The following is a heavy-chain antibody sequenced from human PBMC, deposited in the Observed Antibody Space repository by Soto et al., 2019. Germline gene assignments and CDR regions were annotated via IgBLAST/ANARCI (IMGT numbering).Heavy chain of an antibody. CDR2: IIPIFGTA. V-gene: IGHV1-69*13. J-gene: IGHJ6*02. CDR1: GGTFSSYA. D-gene: IGHD6-13*01. CDR3: AEDLAAASDV. Sequence: GASVKVSCKASGGTFSSYAISWVRQAPGQGLEWMGGIIPIFGTANYAQKFQGRVTITADESTSTAYMELSSLRSEDTAVYYCAEDLAAASDVWGQGTTVTVSS.